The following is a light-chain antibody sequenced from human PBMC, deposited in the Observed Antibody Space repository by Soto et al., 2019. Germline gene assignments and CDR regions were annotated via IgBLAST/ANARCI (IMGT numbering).Light chain of an antibody. J-gene: IGLJ1*01. CDR2: EVS. CDR3: SSYAGSSTYV. CDR1: SSDVGGYNY. V-gene: IGLV2-8*01. Sequence: QSVLTQPRSVSGSPGQSVTISCTGTSSDVGGYNYVSWYQQHPGKAPKLMIYEVSKRPSGVPDRFSGSKSGNTASLTVSGLQAEDEADYYCSSYAGSSTYVFGTGTKVTVL.